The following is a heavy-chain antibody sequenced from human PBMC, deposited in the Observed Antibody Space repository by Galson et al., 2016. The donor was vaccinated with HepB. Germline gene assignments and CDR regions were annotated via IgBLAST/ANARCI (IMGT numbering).Heavy chain of an antibody. V-gene: IGHV3-30*18. J-gene: IGHJ2*01. D-gene: IGHD3/OR15-3a*01. CDR3: AKGGLAWMDWPLDL. Sequence: SLRLSCAASGFMFSTFGMHWVRQAPGKGLEWVAVTSYDGKNQDYVDSVKGRFTISRDNSMNTLSLQMNSLRPEDTAVYYCAKGGLAWMDWPLDLWGRGTLVTVSS. CDR2: TSYDGKNQ. CDR1: GFMFSTFG.